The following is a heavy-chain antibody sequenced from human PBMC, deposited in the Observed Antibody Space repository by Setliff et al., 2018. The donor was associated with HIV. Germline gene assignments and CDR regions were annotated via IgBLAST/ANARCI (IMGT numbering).Heavy chain of an antibody. CDR1: DGSITTDNYF. D-gene: IGHD3-22*01. CDR3: ARTSSGWFDP. CDR2: IYYTGNT. Sequence: SETLSLTCTVSDGSITTDNYFWGWIRQPPGKGLEWIGSIYYTGNTYSNSSLKSRVSMSVDTSKKQISLRLHSVTAADAAVYYCARTSSGWFDPWGQGTLVTVSS. J-gene: IGHJ5*02. V-gene: IGHV4-39*01.